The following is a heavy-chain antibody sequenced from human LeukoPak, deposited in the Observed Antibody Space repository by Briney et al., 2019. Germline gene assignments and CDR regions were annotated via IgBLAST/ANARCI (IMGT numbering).Heavy chain of an antibody. D-gene: IGHD1-26*01. Sequence: PGGSLRLSCAASGFTFSSYAMSWVRQAPGKGLEWVSAISGSGGSTYYADSVKGRFTISRDNSKNTLYLQMNSLRAEDTAVYYCAKPPSDIVGADDWFDPWGQGTLVTVSS. CDR3: AKPPSDIVGADDWFDP. J-gene: IGHJ5*02. V-gene: IGHV3-23*01. CDR1: GFTFSSYA. CDR2: ISGSGGST.